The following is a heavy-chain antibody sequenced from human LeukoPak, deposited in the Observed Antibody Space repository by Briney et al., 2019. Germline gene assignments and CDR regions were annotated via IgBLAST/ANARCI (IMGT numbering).Heavy chain of an antibody. D-gene: IGHD1-1*01. Sequence: PGGSLRLSCTASGFSFSTYSMNWVRQAPGKGLEWVSYIVGSSSNMYYADSVKGRFTISRDNAKNSLYLQMGSLRAEDTAVYYCATDTPETAAFDYWGQGNLVTVSS. J-gene: IGHJ4*02. CDR3: ATDTPETAAFDY. CDR1: GFSFSTYS. V-gene: IGHV3-48*04. CDR2: IVGSSSNM.